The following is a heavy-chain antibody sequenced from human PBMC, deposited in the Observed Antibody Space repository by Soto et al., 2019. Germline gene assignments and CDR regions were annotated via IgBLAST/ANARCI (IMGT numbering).Heavy chain of an antibody. J-gene: IGHJ6*02. CDR1: VDSVSSNSAA. D-gene: IGHD6-19*01. CDR2: TYYRSKWYN. Sequence: SQTLSLTCAISVDSVSSNSAAWNLIRQSPSRGLEWLGRTYYRSKWYNDYAVSVKSRITINPDTSKKQFSLKLNSVTPDDTAVYYSARIIAVRGSAKLGGMDAWAQGTTVTVSS. V-gene: IGHV6-1*01. CDR3: ARIIAVRGSAKLGGMDA.